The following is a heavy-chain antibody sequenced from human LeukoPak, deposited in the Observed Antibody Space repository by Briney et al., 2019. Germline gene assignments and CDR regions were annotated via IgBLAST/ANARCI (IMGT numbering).Heavy chain of an antibody. D-gene: IGHD3-22*01. J-gene: IGHJ6*03. CDR3: ARLKYYDSTGYSQGYYMDV. V-gene: IGHV4-4*07. CDR1: GGSISNYY. CDR2: IYVTGST. Sequence: PSETLSLTCTVSGGSISNYYWSWIRQPAGTGLELVGRIYVTGSTIYNPSLQIRLSMSVDASKNQFSLRLTSVAGADTAVYYCARLKYYDSTGYSQGYYMDVWGKGITVTVSS.